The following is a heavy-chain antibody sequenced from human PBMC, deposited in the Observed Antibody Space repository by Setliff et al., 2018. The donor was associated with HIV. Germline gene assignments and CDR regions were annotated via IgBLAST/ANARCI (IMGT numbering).Heavy chain of an antibody. V-gene: IGHV4-4*09. CDR3: ARVYSRSWFFFDH. D-gene: IGHD6-13*01. J-gene: IGHJ4*02. CDR2: VYTSGST. Sequence: SETLSLTCTVSGGSINNYYWSWIRQPPGKGLEWIGYVYTSGSTNYNPSLKSRVTISVDTSKKQFSLKLSSVTAADTAVYFCARVYSRSWFFFDHWGQGILVTVSS. CDR1: GGSINNYY.